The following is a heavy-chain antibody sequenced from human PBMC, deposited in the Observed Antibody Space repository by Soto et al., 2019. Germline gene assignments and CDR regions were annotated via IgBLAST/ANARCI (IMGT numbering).Heavy chain of an antibody. CDR1: GGSFSGYY. CDR3: ARGRHNIVVVVAAFFDP. CDR2: INHSGST. D-gene: IGHD2-15*01. V-gene: IGHV4-34*01. Sequence: SETLSLTCAVYGGSFSGYYWSWIRQPPGKGLEWIGEINHSGSTNYNPSLKSRVTISVDTSKNQFSLKLSSVTAADTAVYYCARGRHNIVVVVAAFFDPWGQGTLVTVSS. J-gene: IGHJ5*02.